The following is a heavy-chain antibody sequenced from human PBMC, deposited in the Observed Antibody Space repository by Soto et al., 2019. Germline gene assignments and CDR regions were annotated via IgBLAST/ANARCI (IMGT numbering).Heavy chain of an antibody. Sequence: ASVKVSCKASGYTFTGYYMHWVRQAPGQGLEWMGWINPNSGGTNYAQKFQGRVTMTRDTSISTAYMELSGLRSDDTAVYYCARPAAAYSDSDYWGQGTLVTVSS. J-gene: IGHJ4*02. V-gene: IGHV1-2*02. CDR3: ARPAAAYSDSDY. CDR2: INPNSGGT. CDR1: GYTFTGYY. D-gene: IGHD2-21*01.